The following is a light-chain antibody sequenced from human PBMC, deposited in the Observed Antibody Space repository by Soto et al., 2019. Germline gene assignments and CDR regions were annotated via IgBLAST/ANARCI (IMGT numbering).Light chain of an antibody. CDR2: GAF. V-gene: IGKV3-15*01. J-gene: IGKJ4*01. CDR3: QQYNKWPLT. CDR1: QSVSNN. Sequence: EIVMTQSPATLSVSPGERATLSCRASQSVSNNLAWYQQKPGQAPRLLIYGAFTRAAGIPARLSGSGSGTDYSLTVSSLESEDFAVYYCQQYNKWPLTFGGGTKVEIK.